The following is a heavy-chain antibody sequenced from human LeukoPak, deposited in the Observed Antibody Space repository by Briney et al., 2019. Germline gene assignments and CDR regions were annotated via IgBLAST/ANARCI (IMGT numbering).Heavy chain of an antibody. V-gene: IGHV1-69*13. CDR2: IIPIFGTA. CDR3: ARIGRAYYDFWSGDNWFDP. Sequence: SVKVSCKASGGTFSSYAISWVRQAPGQGLEWMGGIIPIFGTANYAQKFQGRVTITADESTSTAYMELSSLRSEDTAVYYCARIGRAYYDFWSGDNWFDPWGQGTLVTVSS. D-gene: IGHD3-3*01. J-gene: IGHJ5*02. CDR1: GGTFSSYA.